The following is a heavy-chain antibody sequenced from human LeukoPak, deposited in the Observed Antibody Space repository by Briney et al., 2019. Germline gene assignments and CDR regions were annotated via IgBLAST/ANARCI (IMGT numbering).Heavy chain of an antibody. CDR3: ARDPNGYYSGYDSGGY. CDR1: GFTFSSYR. D-gene: IGHD5-12*01. Sequence: GGSLRLSCAASGFTFSSYRMNWVRQAPGKGLEWVSYISSSTRTIYYADSVKGRFTVSRDNDKNSLYLHINSLRAEDTAVYYCARDPNGYYSGYDSGGYWGQGTLVTVSS. V-gene: IGHV3-48*01. J-gene: IGHJ4*02. CDR2: ISSSTRTI.